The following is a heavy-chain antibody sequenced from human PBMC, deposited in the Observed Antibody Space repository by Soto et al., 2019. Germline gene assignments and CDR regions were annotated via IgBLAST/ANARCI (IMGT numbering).Heavy chain of an antibody. CDR1: GGTFSSYA. D-gene: IGHD3-10*01. CDR2: IIPIFGTA. CDR3: ASLRPRGYYFDY. V-gene: IGHV1-69*06. Sequence: SVKVSCKASGGTFSSYAISWVRQAPGQGLEWMGGIIPIFGTANYAQKFQGRVTITADKSTSTAYMELSSLRSEDTAVYYCASLRPRGYYFDYWGQGTLVTVSS. J-gene: IGHJ4*02.